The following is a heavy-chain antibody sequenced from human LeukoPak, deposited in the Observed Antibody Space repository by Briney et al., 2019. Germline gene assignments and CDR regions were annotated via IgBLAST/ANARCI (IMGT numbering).Heavy chain of an antibody. CDR1: GGSISSYY. J-gene: IGHJ5*02. D-gene: IGHD1-14*01. CDR2: IYYSGTT. V-gene: IGHV4-59*01. CDR3: ARGRYGTISRGWFDP. Sequence: PSETVSLTCTVSGGSISSYYWSWIRQPPGKGLEWIGYIYYSGTTNYNPSLKSRVTISVDTSKKEISLKLISVTAADTAVYYCARGRYGTISRGWFDPWGQGTLVTVSS.